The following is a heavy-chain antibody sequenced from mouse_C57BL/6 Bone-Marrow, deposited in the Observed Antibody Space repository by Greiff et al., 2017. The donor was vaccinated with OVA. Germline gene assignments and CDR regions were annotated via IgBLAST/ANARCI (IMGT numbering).Heavy chain of an antibody. CDR1: GYTFTDYY. V-gene: IGHV1-26*01. J-gene: IGHJ2*01. CDR2: INPNNGGT. Sequence: EVQLQQSGPELVKPGASVKISCKASGYTFTDYYMNWVKQSHGKSLEWIGDINPNNGGTSYNQKFKGKATLTVDKSSSTAYMELRSLTSEDSAVYYCARVFFYAPHYWGQGTTLTVSS. D-gene: IGHD1-1*01. CDR3: ARVFFYAPHY.